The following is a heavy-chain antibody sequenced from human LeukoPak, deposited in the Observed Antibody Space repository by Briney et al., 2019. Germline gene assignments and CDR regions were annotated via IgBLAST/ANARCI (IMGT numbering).Heavy chain of an antibody. J-gene: IGHJ6*03. Sequence: GGSLRLSCAASGFTFSSYWMHWVRQAPGKGLVWVSRINSDGSSTSYADSVKGRFTISRGNAKNTLYLQMNSLRTEDTALYYCAKGGGYSYGYYYYYYYMDVWGKGTTVTVSS. CDR2: INSDGSST. CDR1: GFTFSSYW. D-gene: IGHD5-18*01. V-gene: IGHV3-74*01. CDR3: AKGGGYSYGYYYYYYYMDV.